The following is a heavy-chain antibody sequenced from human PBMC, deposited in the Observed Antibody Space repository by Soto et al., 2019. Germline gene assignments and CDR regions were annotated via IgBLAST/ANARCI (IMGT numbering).Heavy chain of an antibody. CDR2: ISYDGSNK. CDR3: AKVMVSTTLYYYYGMDV. J-gene: IGHJ6*02. V-gene: IGHV3-30*18. D-gene: IGHD1-1*01. CDR1: AFTFSSYG. Sequence: PVGSLRLSCAASAFTFSSYGMHCVRQAPGKGLEWVAVISYDGSNKYYADSVKGRFTISRDNSKNTLYLQMNSLRAEDTAVYYCAKVMVSTTLYYYYGMDVGGQGTTVTVSS.